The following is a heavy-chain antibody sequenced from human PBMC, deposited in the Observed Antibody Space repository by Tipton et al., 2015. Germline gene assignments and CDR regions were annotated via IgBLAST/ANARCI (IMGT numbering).Heavy chain of an antibody. J-gene: IGHJ4*02. Sequence: TLSLTCAVSAYSISSDYYWGWIRQPPGKGLEWIGYISFSDTTHYNPSLKSRITISLNTSKNQFSLKLSSVTAADTAVYYCARRFSHSSSWTFDYWGQGTLVTVSS. D-gene: IGHD6-13*01. V-gene: IGHV4-38-2*01. CDR3: ARRFSHSSSWTFDY. CDR1: AYSISSDYY. CDR2: ISFSDTT.